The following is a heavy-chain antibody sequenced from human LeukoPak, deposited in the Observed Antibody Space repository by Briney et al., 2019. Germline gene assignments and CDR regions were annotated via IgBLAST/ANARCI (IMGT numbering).Heavy chain of an antibody. CDR3: ATGGTYYYDSSGYYPDY. J-gene: IGHJ4*02. CDR1: GGSISSYY. D-gene: IGHD3-22*01. CDR2: IYYSGST. Sequence: SETLSLTCTVSGGSISSYYWSWIRQPPGKGLEWIGYIYYSGSTNYNPSLKSRVTISVDTSKNQFSLKLSSVTAADTAVYYCATGGTYYYDSSGYYPDYWGQGTLVTVSS. V-gene: IGHV4-59*01.